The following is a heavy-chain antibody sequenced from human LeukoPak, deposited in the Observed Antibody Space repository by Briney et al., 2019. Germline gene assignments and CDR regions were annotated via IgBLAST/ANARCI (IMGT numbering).Heavy chain of an antibody. CDR3: ARAPSSYSSGWYYFDY. V-gene: IGHV3-7*01. Sequence: GGSLRLSCAASGFTFSSYWMSWVRQAPGKGLEWLANIKQDGSEKYYVASVKGRFNISRDNAKNSLYLQMNSLRAEDTAVYYCARAPSSYSSGWYYFDYWGQGTLVTVSS. D-gene: IGHD6-19*01. J-gene: IGHJ4*02. CDR2: IKQDGSEK. CDR1: GFTFSSYW.